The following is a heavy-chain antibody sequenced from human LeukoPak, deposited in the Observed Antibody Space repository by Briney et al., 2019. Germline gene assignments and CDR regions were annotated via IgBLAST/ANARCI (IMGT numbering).Heavy chain of an antibody. Sequence: GASVKVSCKASGYTFNGYYMHWVRQAPGQGLEWMGRINPNSGGTNYAQKFQGRVTMTRDTSISTAYMELSRLRSDDTAVYYCARDQYDYGDYSFDYWGQGTLVTVSS. V-gene: IGHV1-2*06. CDR1: GYTFNGYY. J-gene: IGHJ4*02. CDR3: ARDQYDYGDYSFDY. CDR2: INPNSGGT. D-gene: IGHD4-17*01.